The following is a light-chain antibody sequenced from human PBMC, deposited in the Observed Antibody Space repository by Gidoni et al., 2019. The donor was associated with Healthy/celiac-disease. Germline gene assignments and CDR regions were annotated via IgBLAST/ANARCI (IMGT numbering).Light chain of an antibody. CDR1: SSDVGGYNY. CDR3: SSYTSSSTLYV. J-gene: IGLJ1*01. V-gene: IGLV2-14*01. Sequence: QSALTQPASVSGSPGQSIPISCTGTSSDVGGYNYVSWYPQHPGKAPKLMIYEVSNRPSGVSNRFSGSKSGNTASLTISGLQAEDEADYYCSSYTSSSTLYVFGTGTKVTVL. CDR2: EVS.